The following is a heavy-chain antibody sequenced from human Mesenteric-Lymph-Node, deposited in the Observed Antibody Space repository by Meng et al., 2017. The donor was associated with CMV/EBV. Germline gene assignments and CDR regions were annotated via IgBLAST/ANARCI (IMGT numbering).Heavy chain of an antibody. D-gene: IGHD2-2*01. CDR1: GYTFTSYY. V-gene: IGHV1-46*01. CDR2: INPSGGST. CDR3: AAGIVVVPAAMQGRYYGMDV. J-gene: IGHJ6*02. Sequence: ASVKVSCKASGYTFTSYYMHWVRQAPGQGLEWMGIINPSGGSTSYAQKFQGRVTMTRDTSTSTVYMELSSLRSEDTAVYYCAAGIVVVPAAMQGRYYGMDVWGQGTTVTVSS.